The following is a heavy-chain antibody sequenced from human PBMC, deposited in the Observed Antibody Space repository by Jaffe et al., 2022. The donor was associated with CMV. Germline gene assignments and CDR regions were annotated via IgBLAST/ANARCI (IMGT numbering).Heavy chain of an antibody. V-gene: IGHV1-18*04. CDR1: GYTFTSYG. J-gene: IGHJ4*02. Sequence: QVQLVQSGAEVKKPGASVKVSCKASGYTFTSYGISWVRQAPGQGLEWMGWISAYNGNTNYAQKLQGRVTMTTDTSTSTAYMELRSLRSDDTAVYYCARSLLSSYYYDSSGYYSGYWGQGTLVTVSS. CDR2: ISAYNGNT. D-gene: IGHD3-22*01. CDR3: ARSLLSSYYYDSSGYYSGY.